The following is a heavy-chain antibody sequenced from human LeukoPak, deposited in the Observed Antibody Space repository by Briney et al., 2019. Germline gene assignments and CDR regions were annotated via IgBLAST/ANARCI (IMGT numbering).Heavy chain of an antibody. V-gene: IGHV4-34*01. CDR3: ARDGRGSRYFDWLSPGYYYYYMDV. J-gene: IGHJ6*03. CDR2: FNHSGST. CDR1: GGSFSGYS. D-gene: IGHD3-9*01. Sequence: PSETLSLTCAVYGGSFSGYSWTWVRQPPGKGLEWIGEFNHSGSTNYNPSLKSRVTISVDTSKNQFSLKLSSVTAADTAVYYCARDGRGSRYFDWLSPGYYYYYMDVWGKGTTVTISS.